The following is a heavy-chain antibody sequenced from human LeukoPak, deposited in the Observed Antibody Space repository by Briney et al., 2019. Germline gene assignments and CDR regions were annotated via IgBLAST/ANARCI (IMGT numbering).Heavy chain of an antibody. J-gene: IGHJ4*02. V-gene: IGHV3-33*08. CDR1: GFTFSNYA. CDR3: ARDNGDLPYFDY. CDR2: IWYDGSNK. Sequence: GGSLRLSCATSGFTFSNYAMSWVRQAPGKGLEWVAVIWYDGSNKYYADSVKGRFTISRDNSKNTLYLQMNSLRAEDTAVYYCARDNGDLPYFDYWGQGTLVTVSS.